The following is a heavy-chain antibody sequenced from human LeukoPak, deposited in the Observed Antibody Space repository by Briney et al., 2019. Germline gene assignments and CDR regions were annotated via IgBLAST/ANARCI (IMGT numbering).Heavy chain of an antibody. CDR3: ASMVVDYGDRGGFDY. V-gene: IGHV1-18*01. J-gene: IGHJ4*02. Sequence: ASVKVSCKASGYTFISYGISWVRQAPGQGLEWMGWISAYNGNTNYAQQLQGRVTMTTDTSTSTAYMELRSLRSDDTAVYYCASMVVDYGDRGGFDYWGQGTLVTVSS. CDR2: ISAYNGNT. D-gene: IGHD4-17*01. CDR1: GYTFISYG.